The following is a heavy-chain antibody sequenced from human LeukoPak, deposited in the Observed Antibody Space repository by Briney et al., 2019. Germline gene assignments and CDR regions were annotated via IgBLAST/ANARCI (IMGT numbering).Heavy chain of an antibody. CDR2: ISWNSGSI. CDR3: AKDRGWLQFSFFDY. V-gene: IGHV3-9*01. D-gene: IGHD5-24*01. J-gene: IGHJ4*02. CDR1: GFTFDDYA. Sequence: GGSLRLSCAASGFTFDDYAMHWVRQAPGKGLEWVSGISWNSGSIGYADSVKGRFTISRDNAKNSLYLQMNSLRAEDTALYYCAKDRGWLQFSFFDYWGQGTLVTVSS.